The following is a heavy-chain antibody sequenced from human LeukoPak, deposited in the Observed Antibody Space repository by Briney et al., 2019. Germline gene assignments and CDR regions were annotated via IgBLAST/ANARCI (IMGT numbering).Heavy chain of an antibody. Sequence: SETLSLTCAVHGESFSSYFWSWIRHVPGKGLEWIGEIDHRGSYHYTPPLKSRATISVDTSKHHFSLSLTSVSAADTAVYYCATRSSTLAAARCFDDWGQGTVVTVSS. J-gene: IGHJ4*03. D-gene: IGHD6-6*01. CDR3: ATRSSTLAAARCFDD. CDR1: GESFSSYF. V-gene: IGHV4-34*01. CDR2: IDHRGSY.